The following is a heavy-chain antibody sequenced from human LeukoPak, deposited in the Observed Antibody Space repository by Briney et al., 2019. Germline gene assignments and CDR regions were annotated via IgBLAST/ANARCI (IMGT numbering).Heavy chain of an antibody. CDR2: ISSSSSYI. Sequence: GGSLRLSCAASGXTFSSYSMNWVRQAPGKGLEWVSSISSSSSYIFYADSVKGRFTISRDNAKNSLYLQMNSLRAEDTAVYYCARDYYDSSGYYHGDYWGQGTLVTVSS. D-gene: IGHD3-22*01. CDR1: GXTFSSYS. CDR3: ARDYYDSSGYYHGDY. V-gene: IGHV3-21*01. J-gene: IGHJ4*02.